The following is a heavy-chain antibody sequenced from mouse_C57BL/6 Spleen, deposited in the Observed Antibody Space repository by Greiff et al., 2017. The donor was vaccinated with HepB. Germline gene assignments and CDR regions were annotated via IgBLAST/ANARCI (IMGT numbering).Heavy chain of an antibody. Sequence: VQLQQSGPELVKPGASVKISCKASGYSFTGYYMNWVKQSPEKSLEWIGEINPSTGGTTYNQKFKAKATLTVDKSSSTAYMQLKSLTSEDSAVYYCARGIYYDYDVALVFDVWGTGTTVTVSS. CDR2: INPSTGGT. J-gene: IGHJ1*03. CDR3: ARGIYYDYDVALVFDV. CDR1: GYSFTGYY. D-gene: IGHD2-4*01. V-gene: IGHV1-42*01.